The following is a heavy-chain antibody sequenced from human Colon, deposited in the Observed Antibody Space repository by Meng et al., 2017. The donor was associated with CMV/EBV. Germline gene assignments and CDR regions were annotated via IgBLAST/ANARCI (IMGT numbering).Heavy chain of an antibody. CDR1: GFAFSSYS. V-gene: IGHV3-21*01. CDR2: ISSRSNSI. Sequence: GESLKISCVASGFAFSSYSMNWVRQAPGKGLEWVSSISSRSNSIYYADSVKGRFTISRDNTKESLYLQMNSLTAEDTAVYYCARDSSSSFHMYYFDYWGQGAQVTVSS. CDR3: ARDSSSSFHMYYFDY. D-gene: IGHD6-6*01. J-gene: IGHJ4*02.